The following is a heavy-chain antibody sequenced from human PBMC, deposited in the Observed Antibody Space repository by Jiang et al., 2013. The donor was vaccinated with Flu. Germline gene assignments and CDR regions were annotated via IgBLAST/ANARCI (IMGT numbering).Heavy chain of an antibody. V-gene: IGHV3-33*08. J-gene: IGHJ6*02. CDR1: GFTFSRNG. D-gene: IGHD5-12*01. CDR3: ARVGYSGYDISLWDYNGMDV. Sequence: GVVQPGRSLRLSCAASGFTFSRNGMHWVRQVPGKGLEWVAVIWYDGTNKYYADSVKGRFTISRDNSKNTLYLQMHSLRAEDTALYYCARVGYSGYDISLWDYNGMDVWGQGTTVTVSS. CDR2: IWYDGTNK.